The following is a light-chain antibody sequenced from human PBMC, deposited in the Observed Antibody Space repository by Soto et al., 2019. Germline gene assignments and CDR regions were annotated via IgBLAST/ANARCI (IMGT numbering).Light chain of an antibody. Sequence: DIQMTQSPSTLSASVGDRVTITCRASQNIGGRLAWYQQKSGKAPKPLIYKASSLESGVPSRFSGSGSATEFTLTISSLQPDDFATYYCQQYDTSPITFGQGTRLEIK. CDR3: QQYDTSPIT. CDR2: KAS. V-gene: IGKV1-5*03. J-gene: IGKJ5*01. CDR1: QNIGGR.